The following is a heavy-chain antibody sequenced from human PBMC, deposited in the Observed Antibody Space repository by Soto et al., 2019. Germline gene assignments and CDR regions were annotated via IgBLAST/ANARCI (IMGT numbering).Heavy chain of an antibody. CDR3: AKLEGGGAQRYCSGGSCYSPKYYFDY. Sequence: GGSLRLSCAASGFTFSSYAMSWVRQAPGKGLEWVSAISGSGGSTYYADSVKGRFTISRDNSKNTLYLQMNSLRAEDTAVYYCAKLEGGGAQRYCSGGSCYSPKYYFDYWGQGTLVTVSS. V-gene: IGHV3-23*01. D-gene: IGHD2-15*01. CDR2: ISGSGGST. J-gene: IGHJ4*02. CDR1: GFTFSSYA.